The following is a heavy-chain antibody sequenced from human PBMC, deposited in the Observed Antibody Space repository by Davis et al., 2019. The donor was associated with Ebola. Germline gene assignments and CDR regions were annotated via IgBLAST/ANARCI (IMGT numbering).Heavy chain of an antibody. CDR1: GYTFINYN. Sequence: ASVKVSCKASGYTFINYNIHWVRQAPGQGLEWMGIIIPNSGSTTYAQKFKDRVTLTTDRSTTTVYMEMGSLTYEDTAVYFCARDWGNRGSWFDPWGQGTLVTVSS. J-gene: IGHJ5*02. V-gene: IGHV1-46*01. D-gene: IGHD3-16*01. CDR3: ARDWGNRGSWFDP. CDR2: IIPNSGST.